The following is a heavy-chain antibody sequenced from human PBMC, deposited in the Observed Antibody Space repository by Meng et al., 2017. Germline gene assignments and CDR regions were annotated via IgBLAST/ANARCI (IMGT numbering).Heavy chain of an antibody. V-gene: IGHV4-61*01. CDR2: IDYGGST. D-gene: IGHD3-16*01. Sequence: VQLQESGPGLVRPSETLSLPCTVSGDSVTVGSHYWSWIRQPPGKGLEWIGYIDYGGSTSYNPSLRSRVTISVDTSNNQFSLKLSSVTAADTAVFYCARTRGDYYFDYWGQGTLVTVSS. CDR3: ARTRGDYYFDY. CDR1: GDSVTVGSHY. J-gene: IGHJ4*02.